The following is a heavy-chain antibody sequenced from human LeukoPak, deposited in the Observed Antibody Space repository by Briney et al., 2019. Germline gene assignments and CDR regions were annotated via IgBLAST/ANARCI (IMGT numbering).Heavy chain of an antibody. Sequence: SETLSRTCAVYGGSFSGYYWSWIRQPPGKGLEWIGEINHSGSTNYNPSLKSRVTISVDTSKNQFSLKLSSVTAADTAVYYCATFTAMVPNWGQGTLVTVSS. CDR1: GGSFSGYY. CDR2: INHSGST. J-gene: IGHJ4*02. V-gene: IGHV4-34*01. CDR3: ATFTAMVPN. D-gene: IGHD5-18*01.